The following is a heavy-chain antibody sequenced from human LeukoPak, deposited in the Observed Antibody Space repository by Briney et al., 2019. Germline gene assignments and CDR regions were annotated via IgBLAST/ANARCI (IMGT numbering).Heavy chain of an antibody. CDR2: INGDGSST. CDR3: ARDQDGGPY. Sequence: GGSLRLSCAASGFTFSRYWMHWVRQAPGKGLVWVSRINGDGSSTNYADSVKGRFTISRDNAKNSLYLQMNSLRAEDTAVYYCARDQDGGPYWGQGTLVTVSS. V-gene: IGHV3-74*01. CDR1: GFTFSRYW. D-gene: IGHD4-23*01. J-gene: IGHJ4*02.